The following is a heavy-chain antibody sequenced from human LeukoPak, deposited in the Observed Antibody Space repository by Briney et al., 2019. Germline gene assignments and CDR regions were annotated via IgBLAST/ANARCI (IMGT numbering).Heavy chain of an antibody. CDR3: ARQTAVAGHWFDP. CDR1: GYTFTGYY. V-gene: IGHV1-2*02. CDR2: VNPNSGGT. D-gene: IGHD6-19*01. Sequence: ASVKVSCKASGYTFTGYYMHWVRQAPGQGLEWMGWVNPNSGGTNYAQKFQGRVTMTRDTSISTAYMELSRLRSDDTAVYYCARQTAVAGHWFDPWAREPWSPSPQ. J-gene: IGHJ5*02.